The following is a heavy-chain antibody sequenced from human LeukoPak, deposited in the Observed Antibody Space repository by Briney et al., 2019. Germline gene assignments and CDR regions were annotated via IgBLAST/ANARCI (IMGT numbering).Heavy chain of an antibody. J-gene: IGHJ4*02. V-gene: IGHV3-7*01. CDR3: ARDVSMNY. D-gene: IGHD2/OR15-2a*01. CDR2: MKPDGDEK. Sequence: GGSLRLSCAASGFTSSNYWMNWVRQAPGKGLEWVANMKPDGDEKHYVDSVKDRFTISRDNAKNSLYLQMNSLRAEDTAVYFCARDVSMNYWGQGTLVTVYS. CDR1: GFTSSNYW.